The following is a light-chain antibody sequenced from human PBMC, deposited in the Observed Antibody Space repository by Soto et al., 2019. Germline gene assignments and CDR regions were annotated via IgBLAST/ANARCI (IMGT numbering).Light chain of an antibody. CDR2: EDN. V-gene: IGLV6-57*04. J-gene: IGLJ2*01. CDR3: ALYVGSGTVV. Sequence: NFMLTQPHSVSESPGRTVTISCTRSGGSIASGLVQWYQVRPGSGPTTVISEDNQRPSGVPDRFSGSILGNKAALTITGAQADDESDYYCALYVGSGTVVFGGGTQLTVL. CDR1: GGSIASGL.